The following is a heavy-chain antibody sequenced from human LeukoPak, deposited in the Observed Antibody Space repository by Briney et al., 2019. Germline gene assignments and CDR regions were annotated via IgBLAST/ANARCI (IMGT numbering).Heavy chain of an antibody. CDR3: ARDNDKVVDH. V-gene: IGHV1-18*01. CDR1: GYTFSNYG. Sequence: ASVKVSCRPSGYTFSNYGISWVRQAPGQGLEWMGWITAYNGNRLYAQRFQGRITLTTDTSTSTSYMELRSLEYDDTAIYYCARDNDKVVDHWGQGTLVTVSS. CDR2: ITAYNGNR. J-gene: IGHJ4*01. D-gene: IGHD1-1*01.